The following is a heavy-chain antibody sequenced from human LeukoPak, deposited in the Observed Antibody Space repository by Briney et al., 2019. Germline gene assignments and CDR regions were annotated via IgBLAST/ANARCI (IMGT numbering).Heavy chain of an antibody. CDR2: IYYSGST. CDR3: ARKDYYDSSGHDY. D-gene: IGHD3-22*01. CDR1: GFTFSSYA. Sequence: PGGSLRLSCAASGFTFSSYAMSWVRQPPGKGLEWIGSIYYSGSTYYNPSLKSRVTISVDTSKNQFSLKLSSVTAADTAVYYCARKDYYDSSGHDYWGQGTLVTVSS. J-gene: IGHJ4*02. V-gene: IGHV4-39*01.